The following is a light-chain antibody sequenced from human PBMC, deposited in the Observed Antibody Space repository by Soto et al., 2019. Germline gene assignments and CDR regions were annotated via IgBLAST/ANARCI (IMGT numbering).Light chain of an antibody. J-gene: IGKJ1*01. V-gene: IGKV3-20*01. Sequence: EIVLTQSPGILSLSPGARATLSCRASQSVAYTSLAWYQQRLGQAPRLLIYGTSTRATGTPGSFIGSGSGTAFTLTISRLEPEDFAVYYCQQYVTTPRTFGQGTKVE. CDR2: GTS. CDR1: QSVAYTS. CDR3: QQYVTTPRT.